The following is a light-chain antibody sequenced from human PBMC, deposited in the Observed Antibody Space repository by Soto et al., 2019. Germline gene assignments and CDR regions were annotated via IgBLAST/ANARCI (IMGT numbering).Light chain of an antibody. CDR2: SNN. J-gene: IGLJ2*01. CDR1: FSNIGSNT. V-gene: IGLV1-44*01. CDR3: AACDDSLNGVV. Sequence: QSVLTQPPSASGTPGQRVTISCSGSFSNIGSNTVNWYQQLPGTAPKLLIYSNNQRPSGVPDRISGTKSGTSASLAISGPQSEDEADYYCAACDDSLNGVVFGGGTKLTVL.